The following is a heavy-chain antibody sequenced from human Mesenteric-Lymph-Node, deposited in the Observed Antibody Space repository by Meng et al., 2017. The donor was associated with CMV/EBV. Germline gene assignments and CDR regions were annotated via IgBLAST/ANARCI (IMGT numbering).Heavy chain of an antibody. D-gene: IGHD3-16*01. CDR1: VYSFNNSW. V-gene: IGHV5-10-1*01. CDR3: ARHRGRVGYSAVY. CDR2: IDPSDSYT. Sequence: CKTSVYSFNNSWLSWLRPTPGKGLAWMGRIDPSDSYTDYSPSFQGHVTISVDRSLSSFYLQWSSLKASDTAIYYCARHRGRVGYSAVYWGQGTLVTVSS. J-gene: IGHJ4*02.